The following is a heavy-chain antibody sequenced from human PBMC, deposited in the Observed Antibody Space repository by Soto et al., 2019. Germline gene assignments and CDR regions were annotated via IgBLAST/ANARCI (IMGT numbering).Heavy chain of an antibody. Sequence: PGGSLRLPCAPSGFTLSSNEMNWVRQAPDKEIERVSYISSSGSTIYYADSVKGRFTISRDNAKNSLYLQMNSLRAEDTAVYYCAREGKYSSSWYRPHYYYYGMDVWGQGTTVTVSS. D-gene: IGHD6-13*01. CDR3: AREGKYSSSWYRPHYYYYGMDV. V-gene: IGHV3-48*03. CDR1: GFTLSSNE. J-gene: IGHJ6*02. CDR2: ISSSGSTI.